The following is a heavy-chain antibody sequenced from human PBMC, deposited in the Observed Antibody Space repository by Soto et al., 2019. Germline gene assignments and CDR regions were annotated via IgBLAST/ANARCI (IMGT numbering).Heavy chain of an antibody. CDR2: IYYSGST. Sequence: SETMYLPCTVSEGSISSSYCSWILKTQGKGLEWIGYIYYSGSTNYNPSLKSRVTISVDTSKNQFSLKLSSVTAADTAVYYCARAEYCSSTSCYQDYWGQGTLVTVSS. CDR3: ARAEYCSSTSCYQDY. J-gene: IGHJ4*02. CDR1: EGSISSSY. D-gene: IGHD2-2*01. V-gene: IGHV4-59*01.